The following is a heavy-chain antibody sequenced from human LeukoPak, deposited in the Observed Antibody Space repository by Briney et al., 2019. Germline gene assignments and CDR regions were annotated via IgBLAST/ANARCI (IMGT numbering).Heavy chain of an antibody. J-gene: IGHJ3*02. V-gene: IGHV3-23*01. CDR1: AFTLSSYA. CDR2: ISVSGNT. CDR3: ARDPTSSWETAFDI. D-gene: IGHD1-26*01. Sequence: GGSLRLSCAASAFTLSSYAMSWVRQGPGNGLEWVSAISVSGNTYHADSVKGRFTISRDNAKNSLYLQMNSLRAEDTAVYYCARDPTSSWETAFDIWGQGTMVTVSS.